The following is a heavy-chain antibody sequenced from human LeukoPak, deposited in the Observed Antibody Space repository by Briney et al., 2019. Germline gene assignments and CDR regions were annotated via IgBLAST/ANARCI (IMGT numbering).Heavy chain of an antibody. V-gene: IGHV3-30*04. CDR3: AKGSKAVLFTRDHYMDV. D-gene: IGHD6-19*01. CDR1: GFTFSSYA. J-gene: IGHJ6*03. CDR2: ISYDGSYK. Sequence: GGCLTLSCAASGFTFSSYAMYWVRQAPGKGLEWVAVISYDGSYKDYADSVRGRLIICRDNSKNTLYLQMNSLRAEDTGVYFCAKGSKAVLFTRDHYMDVWGKGTTVTISS.